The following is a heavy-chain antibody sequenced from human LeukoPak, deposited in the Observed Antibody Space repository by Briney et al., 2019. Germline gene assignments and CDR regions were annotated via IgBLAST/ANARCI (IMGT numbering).Heavy chain of an antibody. Sequence: GGSLRPACAADGLTFSSYGMHWVRQVPGGGLEWVAGISYEGSNTYYADSVKGRFTISRDNSKNTPYLQMNSLRAERTSVYYCAPSIVRLTYDEHFQHWGQGTLVTVSS. CDR2: ISYEGSNT. V-gene: IGHV3-30*03. J-gene: IGHJ1*01. CDR3: APSIVRLTYDEHFQH. D-gene: IGHD3-16*01. CDR1: GLTFSSYG.